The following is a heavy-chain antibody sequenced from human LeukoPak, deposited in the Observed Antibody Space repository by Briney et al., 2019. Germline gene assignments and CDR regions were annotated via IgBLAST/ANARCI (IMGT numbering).Heavy chain of an antibody. CDR3: AKRLGDPRAFDY. CDR2: ISGTSGTI. V-gene: IGHV3-23*01. Sequence: HPGGSLRLSCAASGFTFSNYAMSWVRQAPGKGLEWVSGISGTSGTINYAAPVKGRFTISRDNSKNTLYLQMNSPRVDDMAVYYCAKRLGDPRAFDYWGQGTLVTVSS. D-gene: IGHD2-21*02. J-gene: IGHJ4*02. CDR1: GFTFSNYA.